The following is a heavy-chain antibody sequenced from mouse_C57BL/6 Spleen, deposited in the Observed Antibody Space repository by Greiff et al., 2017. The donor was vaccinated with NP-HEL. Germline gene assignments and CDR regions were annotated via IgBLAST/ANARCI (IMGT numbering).Heavy chain of an antibody. V-gene: IGHV5-9*01. J-gene: IGHJ2*01. Sequence: DVKLVESGGGLVKPGGSLKLSCAASGFTFSSYTMSWVRQTPEKRLEWVATISGGGGNTYYPDSVKGRFTISRDNAKNTLYLQMSSLRSEDTALYYCARHETIWYFDYWGQGTTLTVSS. CDR1: GFTFSSYT. CDR3: ARHETIWYFDY. CDR2: ISGGGGNT.